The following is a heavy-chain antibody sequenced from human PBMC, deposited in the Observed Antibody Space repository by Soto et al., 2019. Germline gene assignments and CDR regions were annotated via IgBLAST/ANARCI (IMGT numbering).Heavy chain of an antibody. V-gene: IGHV3-11*06. CDR2: ISISSSYT. J-gene: IGHJ6*02. Sequence: PGGSLRRSWAASGFTFSYYCMSWIRQAPGKGLEWVSYISISSSYTNYADSVKGRFTISRDNAKNSLYLQMNSLRAEDTAVYYCARDSGAGKDYYYYGMDVWGQGTTVTVSS. CDR1: GFTFSYYC. D-gene: IGHD6-19*01. CDR3: ARDSGAGKDYYYYGMDV.